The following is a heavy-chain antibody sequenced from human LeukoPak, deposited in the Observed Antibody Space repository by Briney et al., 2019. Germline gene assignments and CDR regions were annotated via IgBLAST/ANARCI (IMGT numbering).Heavy chain of an antibody. J-gene: IGHJ4*02. CDR3: ARRLGPRGYFDH. Sequence: GESLKISCKVSGYSFTSYWIGWVRQMPGKGLEWMGIIYPGDSDTRYSPSFQGQVTISVDKSINTAYLQWSDLKASDTAMYYCARRLGPRGYFDHWGQGTLVTVSS. CDR2: IYPGDSDT. V-gene: IGHV5-51*01. D-gene: IGHD6-19*01. CDR1: GYSFTSYW.